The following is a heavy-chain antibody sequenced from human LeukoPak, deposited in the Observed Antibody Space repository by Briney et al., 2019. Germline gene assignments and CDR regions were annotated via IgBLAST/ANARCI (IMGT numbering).Heavy chain of an antibody. CDR1: GDSITSSSHY. CDR2: IHHTGRN. Sequence: PSETLSLTCTVSGDSITSSSHYWGWIRQPPGKTLEWIGSIHHTGRNYSNAALKSRVHISMDMSKSQFSLKLNSVTAADSGVYYCVAEMTASAAFDIWGRETLVAVSS. V-gene: IGHV4-39*01. D-gene: IGHD2-21*02. CDR3: VAEMTASAAFDI. J-gene: IGHJ3*02.